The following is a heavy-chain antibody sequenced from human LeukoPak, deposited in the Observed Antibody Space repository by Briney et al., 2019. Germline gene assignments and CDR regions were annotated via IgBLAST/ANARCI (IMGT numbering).Heavy chain of an antibody. D-gene: IGHD1-26*01. CDR3: AKDLVGATTGWIDP. J-gene: IGHJ5*02. CDR2: ISWNSGSI. CDR1: GFTFDDYA. Sequence: PGGSLRLSCAASGFTFDDYAMHWVRQAPGKGLEWVSGISWNSGSIGYADSVKGRFTISRDNAKNSLYLQMNSLRAEDTALYYCAKDLVGATTGWIDPWGQGTLVTVSS. V-gene: IGHV3-9*01.